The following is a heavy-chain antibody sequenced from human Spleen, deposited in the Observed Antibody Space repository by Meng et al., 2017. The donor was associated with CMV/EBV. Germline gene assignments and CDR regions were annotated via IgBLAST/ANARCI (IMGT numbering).Heavy chain of an antibody. D-gene: IGHD3-3*01. CDR2: ISRSSDYI. CDR3: ALWDEGITTFGVVSH. V-gene: IGHV3-21*01. J-gene: IGHJ4*02. Sequence: GESLKISCAASGFSFSRYTINWVRQAPGKGLEWVSSISRSSDYIYYADAVKGRFTISRDNAKNSLYLQMNSLRGEDTAVYYCALWDEGITTFGVVSHWGQGTLVTVSS. CDR1: GFSFSRYT.